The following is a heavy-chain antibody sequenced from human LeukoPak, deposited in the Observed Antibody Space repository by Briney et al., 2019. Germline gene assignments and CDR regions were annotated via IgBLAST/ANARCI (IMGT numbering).Heavy chain of an antibody. J-gene: IGHJ4*02. Sequence: GGSLRLSCAASGFTFSSYWMSWVRQAPGNGLEWVANVKQDGSEKYYMDSVKGRFTISRDNAKNSLYLQMNSLRAEDTAVYYCAKTSPYRSSWYGGIDYWGQGTLVTVSS. D-gene: IGHD6-13*01. V-gene: IGHV3-7*03. CDR2: VKQDGSEK. CDR3: AKTSPYRSSWYGGIDY. CDR1: GFTFSSYW.